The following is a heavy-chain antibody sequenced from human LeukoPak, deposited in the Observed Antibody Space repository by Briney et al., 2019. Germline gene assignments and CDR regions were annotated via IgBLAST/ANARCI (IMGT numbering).Heavy chain of an antibody. CDR1: GYSISSGYY. V-gene: IGHV4-38-2*02. CDR3: ARDCGHSSGRTVYNWFDP. CDR2: IYHSGRT. Sequence: SETLSLTCTVSGYSISSGYYWGWIRQPPGKGLEWIGSIYHSGRTYYNPPLKSRVTISVDTSNNQFSLKLSSVTAADTAVYYCARDCGHSSGRTVYNWFDPWGQGTLVTVSS. J-gene: IGHJ5*02. D-gene: IGHD6-19*01.